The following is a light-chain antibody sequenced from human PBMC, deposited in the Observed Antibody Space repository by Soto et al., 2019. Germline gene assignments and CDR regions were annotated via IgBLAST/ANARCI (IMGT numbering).Light chain of an antibody. CDR1: QSVRNN. J-gene: IGKJ2*01. CDR3: QQYNSS. CDR2: GSS. V-gene: IGKV3-15*01. Sequence: IVLTQSPATLSVSPGDSATLSCRASQSVRNNLAWYQQRPGQPPRLLIYGSSTRGFGVPARFSGSGSGTEFTLTINNLQSEDFATYYCQQYNSSFGQGTKVEIK.